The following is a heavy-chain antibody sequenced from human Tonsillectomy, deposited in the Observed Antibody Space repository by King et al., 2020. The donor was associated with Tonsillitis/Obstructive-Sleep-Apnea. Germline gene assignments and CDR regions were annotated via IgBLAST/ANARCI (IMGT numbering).Heavy chain of an antibody. CDR2: ISHDGSNK. Sequence: VQLVESGRGVVQPGRSLRLSCAASRFTFRSYVMHWVRQAPGKGLEWVSFISHDGSNKYYADSVKGRFTISRDNSKNTLYLQMNSLRAEDTAVYYCARDHFMDVWGKGTTVTVSS. CDR3: ARDHFMDV. CDR1: RFTFRSYV. V-gene: IGHV3-30*01. J-gene: IGHJ6*03.